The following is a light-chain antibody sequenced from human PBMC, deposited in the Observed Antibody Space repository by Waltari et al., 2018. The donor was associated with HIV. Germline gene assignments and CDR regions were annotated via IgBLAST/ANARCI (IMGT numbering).Light chain of an antibody. CDR1: QSLLNTHEENY. Sequence: IELAQSPLSLPVTPGKPASLSFRPTQSLLNTHEENYLDWYLQKPGQSPQLLIYLGSNRASGVPDRFSGSGSGTDFTLKISRVEAEDVGVYYCIEALQTPFTFGQGTKLEIK. CDR2: LGS. V-gene: IGKV2-28*01. J-gene: IGKJ2*01. CDR3: IEALQTPFT.